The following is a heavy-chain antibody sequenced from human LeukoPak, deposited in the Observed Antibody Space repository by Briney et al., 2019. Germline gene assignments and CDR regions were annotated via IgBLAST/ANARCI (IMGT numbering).Heavy chain of an antibody. CDR1: GFTFSSYA. D-gene: IGHD3-16*01. V-gene: IGHV3-30-3*01. CDR2: ISYDGSNK. J-gene: IGHJ4*02. Sequence: GGSLRLSCAASGFTFSSYAMHWVRQAPGKGLEWVAVISYDGSNKYYADSVKGRFTISRDNSKNTLYLQMNSLRAEDTDVYYCARDPLIAGYFDYWGQGTLVTVSS. CDR3: ARDPLIAGYFDY.